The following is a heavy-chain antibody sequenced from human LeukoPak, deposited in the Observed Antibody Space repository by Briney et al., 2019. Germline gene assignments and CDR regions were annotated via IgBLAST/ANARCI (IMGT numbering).Heavy chain of an antibody. CDR3: ARGGEVMWWFDP. J-gene: IGHJ5*02. CDR1: GGSISTYY. CDR2: IYYSEST. D-gene: IGHD3-16*01. V-gene: IGHV4-59*01. Sequence: SETLSLTCTVSGGSISTYYGSWIRQPPVKGLEWIGYIYYSESTNHNPSLKSPVTISVDTSKNQFSLKLSSVTAADTAVYYCARGGEVMWWFDPWGQGALVTVSS.